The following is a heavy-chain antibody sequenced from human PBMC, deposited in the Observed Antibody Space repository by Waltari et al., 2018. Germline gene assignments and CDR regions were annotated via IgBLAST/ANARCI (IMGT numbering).Heavy chain of an antibody. J-gene: IGHJ4*02. Sequence: EVQLVESGGGLVQSGGSLRLSCAASGCTFSDHDMDWVRQAPEKGLEWVGRTRNKAHSYTTEYAASVKGRFTISRDDSKNSLHLQMNSLKIEDTAVYYCARDLDGDSNLDYWGQGTLVTVSS. CDR2: TRNKAHSYTT. CDR1: GCTFSDHD. D-gene: IGHD2-21*02. V-gene: IGHV3-72*01. CDR3: ARDLDGDSNLDY.